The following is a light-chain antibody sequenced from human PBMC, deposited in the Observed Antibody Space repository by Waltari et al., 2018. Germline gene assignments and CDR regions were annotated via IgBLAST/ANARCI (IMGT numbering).Light chain of an antibody. CDR2: GAS. V-gene: IGKV1-39*01. J-gene: IGKJ1*01. Sequence: DILLTQSPSSLSASVGDRVTITCRASQNLITYFNWYQHKPGKAPKLLIYGASTLQNGVPSRFSGFGSGTDFTLTLTGLQPGDIATYYCQQSYSTPRTFGQGTKVELK. CDR3: QQSYSTPRT. CDR1: QNLITY.